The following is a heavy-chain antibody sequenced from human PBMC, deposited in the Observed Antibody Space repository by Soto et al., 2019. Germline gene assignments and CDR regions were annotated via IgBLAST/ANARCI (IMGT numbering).Heavy chain of an antibody. Sequence: PSETLSLTCTVSGGSISGYYWSWIRQSPGKGLEWIGYIHYSGSTNYNPSLKSRVTISVDTSKNQLSLKLSSVTAADTAVYYCARGSAAGTKSPFEYWGQGTLVTVSS. D-gene: IGHD6-13*01. V-gene: IGHV4-59*01. J-gene: IGHJ4*02. CDR1: GGSISGYY. CDR3: ARGSAAGTKSPFEY. CDR2: IHYSGST.